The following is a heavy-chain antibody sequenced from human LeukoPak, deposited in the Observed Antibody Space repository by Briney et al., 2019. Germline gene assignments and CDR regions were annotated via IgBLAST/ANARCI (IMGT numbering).Heavy chain of an antibody. D-gene: IGHD6-19*01. CDR1: GYTFSDYT. V-gene: IGHV1-2*02. CDR2: INPHSGGT. Sequence: ASVKVSSKASGYTFSDYTLHSVRHAPGQGREWMGWINPHSGGTKYAQKFQGTVTITRDTPISTAYMELSSLRSDDTAVYYCARDRRSGWYGAFELWGRGTRVSVFS. J-gene: IGHJ4*02. CDR3: ARDRRSGWYGAFEL.